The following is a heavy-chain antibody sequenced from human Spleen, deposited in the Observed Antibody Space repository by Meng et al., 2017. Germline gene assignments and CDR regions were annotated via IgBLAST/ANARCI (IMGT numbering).Heavy chain of an antibody. D-gene: IGHD2-15*01. V-gene: IGHV4-31*03. Sequence: QLHESGPGLLKPSQTLSLTCLVSGDSITRVSFYWSWIRQFPGQGLEWLGYLYHTGTTYSSPSLKSRATLSIDTSKNQFSLKLNSVTTADTAIYYCARHKGGGFDVWGQGTMVTVSS. CDR2: LYHTGTT. CDR3: ARHKGGGFDV. J-gene: IGHJ3*01. CDR1: GDSITRVSFY.